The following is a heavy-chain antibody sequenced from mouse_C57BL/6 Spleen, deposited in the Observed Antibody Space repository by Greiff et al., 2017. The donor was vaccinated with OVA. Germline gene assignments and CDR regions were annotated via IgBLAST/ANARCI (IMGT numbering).Heavy chain of an antibody. J-gene: IGHJ4*01. D-gene: IGHD1-1*01. CDR1: GFSLTSYG. CDR3: ARHTYYGSSYEAMDY. CDR2: IWSDGST. V-gene: IGHV2-6-1*01. Sequence: QVQLKESGPGLVAPSQSLSITCTVSGFSLTSYGVHWVRQPPGKGLEWLVVIWSDGSTTYNSALKSSLSISKDNSKSQVFLKMNSLQTDDTAMYYWARHTYYGSSYEAMDYWGQGTSVTVSS.